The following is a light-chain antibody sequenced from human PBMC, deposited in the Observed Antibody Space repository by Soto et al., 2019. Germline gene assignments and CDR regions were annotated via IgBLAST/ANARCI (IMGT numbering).Light chain of an antibody. CDR3: CSYAGNSYV. V-gene: IGLV2-11*01. Sequence: QSALPQPRSVSGSPGQSVTISCTGTSSDLGAYNSVSWHQQHPGRAPELMIYDVNKRPSGVADRFTGSKSGNTASLTISGLQAEDEAGYYCCSYAGNSYVFGTGTKVTVL. CDR1: SSDLGAYNS. J-gene: IGLJ1*01. CDR2: DVN.